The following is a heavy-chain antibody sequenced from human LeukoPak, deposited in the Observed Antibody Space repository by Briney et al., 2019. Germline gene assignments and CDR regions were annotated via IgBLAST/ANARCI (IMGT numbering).Heavy chain of an antibody. CDR2: IWYDGSNK. V-gene: IGHV3-33*01. D-gene: IGHD5-12*01. CDR1: GFTFSSYG. CDR3: ARDYGYSGYEFDY. Sequence: GRSLRLSCAASGFTFSSYGMHWVRQAPGKGLEWVAVIWYDGSNKYYADSVKGRFTISRDNSKNTLYLQMNSLRAEDTAVYYCARDYGYSGYEFDYWGQGTLVTVSS. J-gene: IGHJ4*02.